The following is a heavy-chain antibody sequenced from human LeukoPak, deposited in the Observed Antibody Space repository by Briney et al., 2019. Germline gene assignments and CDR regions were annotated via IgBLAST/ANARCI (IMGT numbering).Heavy chain of an antibody. CDR1: GLTFSSYG. V-gene: IGHV3-30*18. CDR2: ISYDGSNK. CDR3: AKDQIVYLVGPSDAFDI. D-gene: IGHD1-20*01. Sequence: GGSLRLSCAASGLTFSSYGMHWVRQAPGKGLEWVAVISYDGSNKYYADSVKGRFTISRDNSKNTLYLQMNSLRAEDTAVYYCAKDQIVYLVGPSDAFDIWGQGTMVTVSS. J-gene: IGHJ3*02.